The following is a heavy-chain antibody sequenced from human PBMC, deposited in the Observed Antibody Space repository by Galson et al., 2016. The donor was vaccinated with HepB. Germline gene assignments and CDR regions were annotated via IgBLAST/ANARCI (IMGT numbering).Heavy chain of an antibody. V-gene: IGHV4-4*02. Sequence: ETLSLTCAVSGASINSDYWWSWVRQYPGEGLEWIGEISHGGTTNYLPSLKNRATISVDRSTNHFSLTLTSVTVEDTAVYYCARDGDIAGAVFGGFGMDVWGQGTTVTVS. D-gene: IGHD1-26*01. J-gene: IGHJ6*02. CDR2: ISHGGTT. CDR1: GASINSDYW. CDR3: ARDGDIAGAVFGGFGMDV.